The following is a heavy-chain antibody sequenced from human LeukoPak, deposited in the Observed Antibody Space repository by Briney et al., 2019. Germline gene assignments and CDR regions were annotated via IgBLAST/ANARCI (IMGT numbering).Heavy chain of an antibody. CDR3: AKDLGAAAFTPWLAHYFDY. J-gene: IGHJ4*02. Sequence: GGSLRLSCAASGFTFSSYAMHWVRQAPGKGLEWVAVISYDGSNKYYADSVKGRFTISRDNSKNTLYLQMNSLRAEDTAVYYCAKDLGAAAFTPWLAHYFDYWGQGTLVTVSS. CDR2: ISYDGSNK. V-gene: IGHV3-30*04. D-gene: IGHD6-13*01. CDR1: GFTFSSYA.